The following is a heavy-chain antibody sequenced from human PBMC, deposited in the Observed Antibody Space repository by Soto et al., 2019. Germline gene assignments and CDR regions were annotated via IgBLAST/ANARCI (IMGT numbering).Heavy chain of an antibody. D-gene: IGHD6-6*01. CDR1: GGSISSGGYY. J-gene: IGHJ5*02. V-gene: IGHV4-31*03. CDR3: ARGSFSSSSSWFDP. CDR2: IYYSGRT. Sequence: SETLSLTCTVSGGSISSGGYYWSSIRQHPGKGLEWIGYIYYSGRTYYNPSLHSRVSIAVDTTENQFSLKLTSVTAADTSVYYCARGSFSSSSSWFDPWGRGTLVTVSS.